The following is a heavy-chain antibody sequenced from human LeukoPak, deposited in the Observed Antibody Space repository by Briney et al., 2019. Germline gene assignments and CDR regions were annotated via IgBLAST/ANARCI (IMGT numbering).Heavy chain of an antibody. J-gene: IGHJ4*02. CDR2: ISSSSSYI. CDR3: AREPHYYDSSGYYEGIL. CDR1: GFTFSSYS. D-gene: IGHD3-22*01. Sequence: SGGSLRLSCAASGFTFSSYSMNWVRQAPGKGLEWVSSISSSSSYIYYADSVKSRFTISRDNAKNSLYLQMNSLRAEDTAVYYCAREPHYYDSSGYYEGILWGQGTLVTVSS. V-gene: IGHV3-21*01.